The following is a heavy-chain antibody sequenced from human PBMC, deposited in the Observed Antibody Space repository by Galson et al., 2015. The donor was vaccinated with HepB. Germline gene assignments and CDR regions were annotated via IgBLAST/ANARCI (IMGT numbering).Heavy chain of an antibody. CDR1: GGTFSSYA. CDR2: IIPIFGTA. CDR3: ARDLDLGGSGPKFDY. D-gene: IGHD6-19*01. J-gene: IGHJ4*02. V-gene: IGHV1-69*13. Sequence: SVKVSCKASGGTFSSYAISWVRQAPGQGLEWMGGIIPIFGTANYAQKFQGRVTITADESTSTAYMELSSLRSEDTAVYYCARDLDLGGSGPKFDYWGQGTLVTVSS.